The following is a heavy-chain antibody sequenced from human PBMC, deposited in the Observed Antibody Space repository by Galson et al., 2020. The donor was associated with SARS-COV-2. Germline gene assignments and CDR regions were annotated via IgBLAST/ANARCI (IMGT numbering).Heavy chain of an antibody. CDR2: ITQSGSV. D-gene: IGHD3-22*01. CDR3: ARGLLQTTMVIVVYTSASFYFDT. V-gene: IGHV4-34*01. Sequence: SETLSLRCAVYGGSFSSHYWSWIRQSPGKGLEWIGEITQSGSVNYTPSLNSRVTISADTSKNQFSLELRSVTAADTAIYYCARGLLQTTMVIVVYTSASFYFDTWGQGTLVSVSS. J-gene: IGHJ4*02. CDR1: GGSFSSHY.